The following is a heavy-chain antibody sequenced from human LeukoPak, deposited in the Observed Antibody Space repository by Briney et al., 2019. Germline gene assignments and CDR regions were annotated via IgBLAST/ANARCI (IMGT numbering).Heavy chain of an antibody. CDR3: TRGRYFGIDF. J-gene: IGHJ4*02. V-gene: IGHV3-48*03. Sequence: GGSLRLSCTASGFTFSTFEMNWVRQAPGTGLEWVSYISGSGSTMYYADSVKGRFTMSRDNAKNSLYLDMKSLRGEDTAPYFCTRGRYFGIDFWGQGSLVIVSS. D-gene: IGHD3-9*01. CDR1: GFTFSTFE. CDR2: ISGSGSTM.